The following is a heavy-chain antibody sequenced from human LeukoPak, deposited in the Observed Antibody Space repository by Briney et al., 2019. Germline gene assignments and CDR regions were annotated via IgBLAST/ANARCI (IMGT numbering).Heavy chain of an antibody. CDR1: GFTFARSA. CDR3: AAEDDFLTGYYDFDY. Sequence: GASLKVSCKAPGFTFARSAVQWVRQARGQRPEWIGWIVIANGNTNYAQKFQERLTITRDMSTSTAYMELSSLRSEDTAVYYCAAEDDFLTGYYDFDYWGQGTVVTVSS. J-gene: IGHJ4*02. V-gene: IGHV1-58*01. CDR2: IVIANGNT. D-gene: IGHD3-9*01.